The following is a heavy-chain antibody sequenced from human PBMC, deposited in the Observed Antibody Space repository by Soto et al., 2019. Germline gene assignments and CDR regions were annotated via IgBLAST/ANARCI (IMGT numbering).Heavy chain of an antibody. CDR1: GFTFSSYA. J-gene: IGHJ4*02. D-gene: IGHD5-18*01. V-gene: IGHV3-30-3*01. CDR3: ARASGYSYGYLDY. CDR2: ISYDGSNK. Sequence: GGSLRLSCAASGFTFSSYAMHWVRQAPGKGLEWVAVISYDGSNKYYADSVKGRFTISRDNSKNTLYLQMNSLRAEDTAVYYCARASGYSYGYLDYWGQGTLVTVSS.